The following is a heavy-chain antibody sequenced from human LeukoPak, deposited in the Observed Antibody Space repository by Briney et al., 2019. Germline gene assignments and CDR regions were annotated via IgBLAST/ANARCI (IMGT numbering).Heavy chain of an antibody. CDR2: IYSGGST. CDR3: ARDGYCSSTSCYTGLWYFDY. J-gene: IGHJ4*02. CDR1: GFTVSSNY. D-gene: IGHD2-2*02. V-gene: IGHV3-66*02. Sequence: GGSLRLSCAASGFTVSSNYMSWVRQAPGKGLEWVSVIYSGGSTYYADSVKGRFTISRDNSKNTLYLQTNSLRAEDTAVYYCARDGYCSSTSCYTGLWYFDYWGQGTLVTVSS.